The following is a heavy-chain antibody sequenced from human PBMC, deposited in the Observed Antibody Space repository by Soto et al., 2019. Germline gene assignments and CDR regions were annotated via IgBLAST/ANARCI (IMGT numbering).Heavy chain of an antibody. CDR2: ISGSGGST. V-gene: IGHV3-23*01. CDR1: GFTFSSYA. D-gene: IGHD1-20*01. Sequence: PGGSLRLSCAASGFTFSSYAMSWVRQSPGRGLEWVSAISGSGGSTYYADSVKGRFTISRDNSKNTLYLQMNSLRAEDTAVYYCAKHNWNFYAPFGYWGQGTLVTVSS. J-gene: IGHJ4*02. CDR3: AKHNWNFYAPFGY.